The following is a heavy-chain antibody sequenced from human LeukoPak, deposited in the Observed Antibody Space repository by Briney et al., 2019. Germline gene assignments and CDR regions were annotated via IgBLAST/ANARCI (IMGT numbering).Heavy chain of an antibody. Sequence: SETLSLTCTVSGGSISSYYWSWIRQPPGKGLEWIGYIYYSGSTNYNPSLKSRVTISVDTSKNQFSLKLSSVTAADTAVYYCARRNCSGGSCYYYYYGMDVWGPGTTVTVSS. CDR1: GGSISSYY. V-gene: IGHV4-59*01. J-gene: IGHJ6*02. D-gene: IGHD2-15*01. CDR2: IYYSGST. CDR3: ARRNCSGGSCYYYYYGMDV.